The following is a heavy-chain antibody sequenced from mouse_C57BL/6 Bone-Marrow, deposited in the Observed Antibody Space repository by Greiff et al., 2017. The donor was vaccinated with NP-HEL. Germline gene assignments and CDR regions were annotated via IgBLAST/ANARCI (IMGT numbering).Heavy chain of an antibody. CDR1: GFSLTRYG. Sequence: QVQLKQSGPGLVQPSQSLSITCTVPGFSLTRYGVHWVRQSPGKGLEWLGVIWSGGSTDYNAAFIPRLSIRKDNSKSQVFFKMNSLQADDTAIYYCAKNYDYLYYYAMDYWGQGTSVTVSS. CDR3: AKNYDYLYYYAMDY. V-gene: IGHV2-2*01. J-gene: IGHJ4*01. CDR2: IWSGGST. D-gene: IGHD2-4*01.